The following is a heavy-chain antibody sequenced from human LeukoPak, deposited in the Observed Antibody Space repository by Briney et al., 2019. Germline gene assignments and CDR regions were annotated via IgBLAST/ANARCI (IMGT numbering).Heavy chain of an antibody. V-gene: IGHV4-38-2*02. CDR2: INHSGST. Sequence: SETLSLTCTVSGYSISSGYYWGWIRQPPGKGLEWIGEINHSGSTNYNPSLKSRVTISVDTSKNQFSLKLSSVTAADTAVYYCARGRRRGYSYGYFDYWGQGTLVTVSS. CDR3: ARGRRRGYSYGYFDY. CDR1: GYSISSGYY. J-gene: IGHJ4*02. D-gene: IGHD5-18*01.